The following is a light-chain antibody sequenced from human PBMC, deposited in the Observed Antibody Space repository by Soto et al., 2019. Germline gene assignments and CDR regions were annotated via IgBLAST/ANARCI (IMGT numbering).Light chain of an antibody. V-gene: IGKV3-15*01. CDR3: QHYKTSPLA. Sequence: EIVMTQSPATLSVSPGERATLSCRASQSVSSNLASYQQKPGQAPRLLIYGASTRATGIPARFSGSGSGTEFTRTISSLQSEDFEVYFCQHYKTSPLAFGGGTKVEIK. J-gene: IGKJ4*01. CDR1: QSVSSN. CDR2: GAS.